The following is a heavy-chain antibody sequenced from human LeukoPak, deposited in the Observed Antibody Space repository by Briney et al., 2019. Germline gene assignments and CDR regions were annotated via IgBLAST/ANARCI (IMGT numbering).Heavy chain of an antibody. Sequence: SETLSLTCTVSGGSISSYYWSWIRQPAGKGLELIGRIYTSGSTNYNPSLKSRVTMSVDTSKNQFSLKLSSVTAADTAVYYCAREGYYDSSGYYEIWGQGTMVTVSS. CDR1: GGSISSYY. CDR3: AREGYYDSSGYYEI. D-gene: IGHD3-22*01. V-gene: IGHV4-4*07. J-gene: IGHJ3*02. CDR2: IYTSGST.